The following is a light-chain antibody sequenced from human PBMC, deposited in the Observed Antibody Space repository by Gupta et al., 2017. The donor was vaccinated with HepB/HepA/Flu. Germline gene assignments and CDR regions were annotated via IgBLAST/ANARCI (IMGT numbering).Light chain of an antibody. CDR3: MQTLGSPPT. V-gene: IGKV2-28*01. J-gene: IGKJ1*01. CDR1: QSLLHSNGYTH. Sequence: IVMTQSPLSLPVTPGEPASISCRSSQSLLHSNGYTHLAWYLQKPGQSPQLLIYLGFNLAAGVPDRFSGSGSGTDFTLEISRVEAEDVGVYYCMQTLGSPPTFGQGTKVEIK. CDR2: LGF.